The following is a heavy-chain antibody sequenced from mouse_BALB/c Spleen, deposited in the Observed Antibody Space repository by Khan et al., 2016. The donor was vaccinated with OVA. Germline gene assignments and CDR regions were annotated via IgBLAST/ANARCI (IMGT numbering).Heavy chain of an antibody. Sequence: VQLQQSGAELVRPGSSLKISCKASGYAFSNYWMNWVRQGPGQGLEWIGQIYPGDGNTNYIGKFKDKATLTAAKASSTAYMQRRSLTSEDAAVYFCARCGYDVFAYWGQGTLVTVSA. CDR1: GYAFSNYW. D-gene: IGHD2-14*01. J-gene: IGHJ3*01. V-gene: IGHV1-80*01. CDR2: IYPGDGNT. CDR3: ARCGYDVFAY.